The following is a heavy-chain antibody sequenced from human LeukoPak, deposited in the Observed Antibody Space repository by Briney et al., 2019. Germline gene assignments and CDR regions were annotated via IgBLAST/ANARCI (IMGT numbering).Heavy chain of an antibody. CDR2: INHSGST. Sequence: NPSETLSLTCAVYGGSFSGYYWSWLRQPPGKGLEWIGEINHSGSTNYNPSLKSRVTISVDTSKNQFSLKLSSVTAADTAVYYCARRAALYYGDYVAPVPRYNWFDPWGQGTLVTVSS. CDR3: ARRAALYYGDYVAPVPRYNWFDP. J-gene: IGHJ5*02. CDR1: GGSFSGYY. V-gene: IGHV4-34*01. D-gene: IGHD4-17*01.